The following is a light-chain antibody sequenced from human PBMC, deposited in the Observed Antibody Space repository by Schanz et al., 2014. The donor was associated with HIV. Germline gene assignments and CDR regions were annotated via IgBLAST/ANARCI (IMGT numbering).Light chain of an antibody. CDR1: QSVGNG. Sequence: DIQMTQSPSTVSASVGDRVTVTCRASQSVGNGLAWFQQKPGKAPKLLIYEASTLKSGVPLRFSGSGSGTEFALTISSLQPGDFATYYCQQYTPSSHTFGQGTTLEI. CDR3: QQYTPSSHT. V-gene: IGKV1-5*03. CDR2: EAS. J-gene: IGKJ2*01.